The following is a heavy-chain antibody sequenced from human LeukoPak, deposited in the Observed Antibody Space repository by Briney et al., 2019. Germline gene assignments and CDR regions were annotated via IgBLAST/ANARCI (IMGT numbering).Heavy chain of an antibody. Sequence: SETLSLTCNVSGDSISNYYWSWIRQSPGKGLEWIGYIYYSGSTNYNPSLKSRVTISVDRSKNQFSLRLSSVTAVDTAVYYCARSISRSGSWYSNWFDPWGQGTLVTVSS. D-gene: IGHD6-13*01. CDR1: GDSISNYY. CDR2: IYYSGST. J-gene: IGHJ5*02. V-gene: IGHV4-59*08. CDR3: ARSISRSGSWYSNWFDP.